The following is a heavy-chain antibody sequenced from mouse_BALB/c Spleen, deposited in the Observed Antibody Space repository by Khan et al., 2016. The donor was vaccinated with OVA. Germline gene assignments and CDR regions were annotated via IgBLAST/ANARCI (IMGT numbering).Heavy chain of an antibody. CDR3: AKNLGYSMDY. Sequence: VQLQESGPGLVQPSQSLSITCTVSGFSLTSYGVHWVSQSPGKGLEWLGVIWRGGSTDYNASFMSRLSITKDNSKSQVFFKMNSLQADDTAIYYCAKNLGYSMDYWGQGTSVTVSS. J-gene: IGHJ4*01. CDR1: GFSLTSYG. CDR2: IWRGGST. V-gene: IGHV2-5*01.